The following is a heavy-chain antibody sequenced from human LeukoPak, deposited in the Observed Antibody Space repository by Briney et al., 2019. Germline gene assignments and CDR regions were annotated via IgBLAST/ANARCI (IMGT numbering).Heavy chain of an antibody. J-gene: IGHJ4*02. CDR2: IIPIFGTA. D-gene: IGHD1-7*01. Sequence: SVKVSCKASGGTFSSYAISWVRQAPGQGLEWMGGIIPIFGTANYAQKFQGRVTITADKSTSTAYMELSSLRSEDTAVYYCARAPRLELHFDYWGQGTLVTVSS. CDR1: GGTFSSYA. CDR3: ARAPRLELHFDY. V-gene: IGHV1-69*06.